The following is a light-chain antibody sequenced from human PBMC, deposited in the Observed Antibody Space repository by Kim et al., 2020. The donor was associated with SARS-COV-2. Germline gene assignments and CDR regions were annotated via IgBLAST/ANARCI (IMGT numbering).Light chain of an antibody. CDR3: QQTMSFPYT. J-gene: IGKJ2*01. V-gene: IGKV1-12*01. Sequence: SASVGDRVTITCRASQIVINWLAWYQHKPVQAPKLLTSTASSLQSGIPSMITGAGSGTDVTLTFNSLQPEYSATYYCQQTMSFPYTFGQVTKLEI. CDR1: QIVINW. CDR2: TAS.